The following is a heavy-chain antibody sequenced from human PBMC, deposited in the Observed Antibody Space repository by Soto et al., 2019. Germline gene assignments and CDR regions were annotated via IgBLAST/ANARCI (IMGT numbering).Heavy chain of an antibody. V-gene: IGHV3-23*01. J-gene: IGHJ4*02. CDR2: MSGSGGSL. Sequence: EVRLLESGGGLVQPGGSLRLSCAGSGFIFSDYGISWVRQAPEKGLQWVAAMSGSGGSLYYADSVKGRFTISRDNSKNTLYLQMSSLRGEDTAIYYCAKTFGSNWLLDYWGQGTLVTVPS. CDR1: GFIFSDYG. D-gene: IGHD3-3*01. CDR3: AKTFGSNWLLDY.